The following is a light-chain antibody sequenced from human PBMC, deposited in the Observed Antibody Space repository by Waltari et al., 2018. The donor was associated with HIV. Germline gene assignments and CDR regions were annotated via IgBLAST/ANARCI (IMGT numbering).Light chain of an antibody. CDR1: SSNIGSNS. Sequence: QSVLTQPPSASGTPGQRVTISCSGGSSNIGSNSVHWYQQLPGTAPRLLLYSTNQRPSRVSDRFSGSKSGTSASLAISGLQSEDGADYYCATWDDTLNGVIFGGGTKLTVL. V-gene: IGLV1-44*01. CDR2: STN. CDR3: ATWDDTLNGVI. J-gene: IGLJ2*01.